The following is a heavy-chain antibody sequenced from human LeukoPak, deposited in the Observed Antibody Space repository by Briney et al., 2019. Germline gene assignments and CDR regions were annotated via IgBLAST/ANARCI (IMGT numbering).Heavy chain of an antibody. CDR2: IFPGDSDT. CDR1: GYSFTSYW. CDR3: ARRTGYYFDS. V-gene: IGHV5-51*01. Sequence: GESLQISCKGSGYSFTSYWIGWVRQMPGKGLEWMGIIFPGDSDTRYSPSFQGQVTFSADKSISTAYLHWNSLKASDSAMYYCARRTGYYFDSWGQGTLVTVSS. J-gene: IGHJ4*02.